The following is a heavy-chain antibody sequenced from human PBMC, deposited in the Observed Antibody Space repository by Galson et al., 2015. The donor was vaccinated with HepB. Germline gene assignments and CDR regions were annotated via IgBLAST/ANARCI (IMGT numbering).Heavy chain of an antibody. D-gene: IGHD3-10*01. J-gene: IGHJ3*02. CDR3: ARVSSFWSGSGSYAFDI. CDR1: GFTVSSNY. V-gene: IGHV3-53*04. CDR2: IYSGGST. Sequence: SLRLSCAASGFTVSSNYMSWVRQAPGKGLEWVSVIYSGGSTYYADSVKGRFTISRHNSKNTLHLQMNSLRAEDTAVYYCARVSSFWSGSGSYAFDIWGQGTMVTVSS.